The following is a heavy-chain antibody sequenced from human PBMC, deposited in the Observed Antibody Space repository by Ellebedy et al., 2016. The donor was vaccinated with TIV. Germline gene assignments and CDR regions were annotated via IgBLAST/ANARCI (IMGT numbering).Heavy chain of an antibody. D-gene: IGHD5-24*01. V-gene: IGHV3-30*18. J-gene: IGHJ4*02. Sequence: GGSLRLSXAASGFTFSSYGMHWVRQAPGKGLECVAVISYDGRNKHYADSVKGQFTISRDNSNNTVYLQMNSLRAEDTAVYYCAKENGEGYNAVPSVDYWGQGTLVIVSS. CDR2: ISYDGRNK. CDR1: GFTFSSYG. CDR3: AKENGEGYNAVPSVDY.